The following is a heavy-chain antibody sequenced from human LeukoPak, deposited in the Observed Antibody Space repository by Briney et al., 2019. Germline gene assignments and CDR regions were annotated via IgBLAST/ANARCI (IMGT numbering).Heavy chain of an antibody. Sequence: GGSLRLSCAASGFTFSTYSMNWVRQAPGKGLEWVSSISGGSRYIYYADSVTGRFTVSRDNAKNSVYLQMNSLRAEDTAVYYCARTDPFDYWGQGTLVTVSS. CDR1: GFTFSTYS. J-gene: IGHJ4*02. V-gene: IGHV3-21*01. CDR2: ISGGSRYI. CDR3: ARTDPFDY.